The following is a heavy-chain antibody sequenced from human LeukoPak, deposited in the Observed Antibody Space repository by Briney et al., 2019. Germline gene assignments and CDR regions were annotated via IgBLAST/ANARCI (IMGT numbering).Heavy chain of an antibody. CDR3: ASFPVLYDGEFDY. J-gene: IGHJ4*02. D-gene: IGHD3-10*01. Sequence: AASVKVSCKASGYTFTGYYMHWVRQAPGQGLEWMGWINPNSGGTNYAQKFQGRVTMTRDTSISTAYMELSRLRSDDTAVYYCASFPVLYDGEFDYWGQGTLVTVSS. V-gene: IGHV1-2*02. CDR1: GYTFTGYY. CDR2: INPNSGGT.